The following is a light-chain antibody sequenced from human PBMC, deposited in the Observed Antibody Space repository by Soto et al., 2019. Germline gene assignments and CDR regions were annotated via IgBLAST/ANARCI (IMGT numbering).Light chain of an antibody. CDR3: QQYYITPPT. J-gene: IGKJ2*01. Sequence: DIVMTQSPDSLAVSLGERATINCKSSQSVLYSSDNKNYLAWYQQNPGQPPKLLIYWASTRESGVPDRFSGSGSRTDFTLTISSLQAEDVAIYYCQQYYITPPTFGQGTKLEIK. CDR1: QSVLYSSDNKNY. CDR2: WAS. V-gene: IGKV4-1*01.